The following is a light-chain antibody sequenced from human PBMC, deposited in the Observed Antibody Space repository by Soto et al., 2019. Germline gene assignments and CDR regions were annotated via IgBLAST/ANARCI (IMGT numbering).Light chain of an antibody. Sequence: DVVMTQSPLSLPVTLGQPASISCRSSQSLIHSDGNTYLNWFQQRPGQSPRRLIYEVSDRDSGVPDRFIGSGSGTDFTLKISRVAAEDVGVYYCMQGTHWPWTFGQGTEVEIK. J-gene: IGKJ1*01. V-gene: IGKV2-30*02. CDR2: EVS. CDR3: MQGTHWPWT. CDR1: QSLIHSDGNTY.